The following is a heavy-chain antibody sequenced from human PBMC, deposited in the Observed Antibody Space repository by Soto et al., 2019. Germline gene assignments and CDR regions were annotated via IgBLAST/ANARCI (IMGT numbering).Heavy chain of an antibody. CDR1: GYSFTSYW. J-gene: IGHJ6*02. V-gene: IGHV5-10-1*01. D-gene: IGHD3-3*01. CDR3: ERLVVFGFLEWLSPHPGMDV. CDR2: IDPSDSYT. Sequence: GESLKISFKGSGYSFTSYWIGWVRQMPVKGLEWMGRIDPSDSYTNYSPSFQGHVTISADKSISTAYLQWSSLKASDTAMYYCERLVVFGFLEWLSPHPGMDVWGQGTTVPVSS.